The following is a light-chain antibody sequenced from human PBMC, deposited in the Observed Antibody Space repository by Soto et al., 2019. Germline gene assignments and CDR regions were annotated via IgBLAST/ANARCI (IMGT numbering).Light chain of an antibody. J-gene: IGKJ2*01. CDR3: MQALQTPYT. CDR2: LGS. V-gene: IGKV2-28*01. Sequence: DIVMTQSPLSLPVTPGEPVSISCRSSQSLLHSNGYNYLDWYLQKPGQSPQLLIYLGSNRASGVPDRFSGSGSGTDFTLKISRVEAEDVGVYCCMQALQTPYTFGQGTKLEIK. CDR1: QSLLHSNGYNY.